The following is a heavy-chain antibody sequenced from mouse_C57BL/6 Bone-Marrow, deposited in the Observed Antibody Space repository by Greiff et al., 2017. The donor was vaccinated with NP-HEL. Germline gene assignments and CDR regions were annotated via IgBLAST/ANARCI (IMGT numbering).Heavy chain of an antibody. V-gene: IGHV1-63*01. CDR3: ARGGGNYGFAWFAY. Sequence: QVQLQQSGAELVRPGTSVKMSCKASAYTFTNYWIGWAKQRPGHGLEWIGDIYPGGGYTNYNEKFKGKATLTADKSSSTAYMQFSSLTSEDSAIYYCARGGGNYGFAWFAYWGQGTLVTVSA. CDR2: IYPGGGYT. J-gene: IGHJ3*01. D-gene: IGHD2-1*01. CDR1: AYTFTNYW.